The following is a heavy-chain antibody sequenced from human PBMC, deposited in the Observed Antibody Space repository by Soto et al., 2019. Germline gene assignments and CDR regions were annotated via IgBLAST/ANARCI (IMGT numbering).Heavy chain of an antibody. CDR2: IYYSGST. CDR3: ARRGRGDRFDP. D-gene: IGHD4-17*01. V-gene: IGHV4-39*01. CDR1: GGSISSSSYY. J-gene: IGHJ5*02. Sequence: SETLSLTCTVSGGSISSSSYYWGWIRQPPGKGLEWIGSIYYSGSTYYNPSLKSRVTISVDTSKNQFSLKLSSVTAADTAVYYCARRGRGDRFDPWGQGTLVTVSS.